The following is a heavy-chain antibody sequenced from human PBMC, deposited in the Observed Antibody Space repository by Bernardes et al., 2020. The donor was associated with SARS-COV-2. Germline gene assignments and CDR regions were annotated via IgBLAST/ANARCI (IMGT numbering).Heavy chain of an antibody. CDR3: ARGGPSSGYYYAYYFDY. V-gene: IGHV3-13*01. D-gene: IGHD3-22*01. CDR1: GFTFSSYD. CDR2: IGTAGDT. J-gene: IGHJ4*02. Sequence: GGSLRLSCAASGFTFSSYDMHWVRQATGTGLEWVSAIGTAGDTYYPGSVKGRFTISRENAKNSLYLQMNSLRAGDTAVYYCARGGPSSGYYYAYYFDYWGQGTLVTVSS.